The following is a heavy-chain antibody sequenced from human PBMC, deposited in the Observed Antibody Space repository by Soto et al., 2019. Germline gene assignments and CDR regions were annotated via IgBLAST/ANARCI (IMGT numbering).Heavy chain of an antibody. CDR3: ARGPLPYYDSSGRHYYFAY. D-gene: IGHD3-22*01. V-gene: IGHV4-59*01. CDR2: IYNSGTT. CDR1: GGSITSDY. J-gene: IGHJ4*02. Sequence: SETLSLTCTVSGGSITSDYWTWIRQPPGKGLEYIGYIYNSGTTNYNPSLRSRVTISIDTSKNQFSLKLSSVTAADTAVYFCARGPLPYYDSSGRHYYFAYWGQGNLVTVSS.